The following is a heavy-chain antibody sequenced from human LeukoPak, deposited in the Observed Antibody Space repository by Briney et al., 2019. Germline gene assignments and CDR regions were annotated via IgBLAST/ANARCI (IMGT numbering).Heavy chain of an antibody. CDR2: INRDGSER. CDR1: GFTFSNYW. D-gene: IGHD6-13*01. V-gene: IGHV3-7*03. J-gene: IGHJ4*02. CDR3: AKTRPLDSSSWSHGDY. Sequence: PGGSLRLSCAASGFTFSNYWMTWVRQAPGKGLEWVANINRDGSERYYVDSVKGRFTISRDDAKSSLYLQMNSLRAEDTAVYYCAKTRPLDSSSWSHGDYWGQGTLVTVSS.